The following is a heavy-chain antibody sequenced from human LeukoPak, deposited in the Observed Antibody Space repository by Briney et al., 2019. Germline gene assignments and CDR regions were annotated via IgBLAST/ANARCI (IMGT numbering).Heavy chain of an antibody. V-gene: IGHV3-7*04. CDR3: ARVLWFGGIYYFDY. Sequence: PGGALRLSCAASGFXFSSFWMSWVRQAPGKGVEWVASIKEDGSDKYYVESVKGRFTISRENARNSLYLQMNSLRAEDTAVYYCARVLWFGGIYYFDYWGQGTLVTVSS. J-gene: IGHJ4*02. CDR2: IKEDGSDK. D-gene: IGHD3-10*01. CDR1: GFXFSSFW.